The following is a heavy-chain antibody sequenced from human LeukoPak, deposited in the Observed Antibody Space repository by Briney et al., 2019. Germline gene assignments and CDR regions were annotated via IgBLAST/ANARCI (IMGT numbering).Heavy chain of an antibody. D-gene: IGHD5-24*01. CDR2: IIPIFAPA. CDR1: GGTFSTYS. J-gene: IGHJ5*02. Sequence: SVKVSCKASGGTFSTYSISWVRQAPGQGLEWVGGIIPIFAPAHYAEKFKGRVTITADESTSTAYMELGSLSFEDTAIYYCARDGRDGYNHLYNWFDAWGQGTLVTVSS. CDR3: ARDGRDGYNHLYNWFDA. V-gene: IGHV1-69*13.